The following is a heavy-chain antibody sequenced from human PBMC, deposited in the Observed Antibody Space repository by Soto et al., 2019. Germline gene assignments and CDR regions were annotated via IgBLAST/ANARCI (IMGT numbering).Heavy chain of an antibody. CDR1: GFTFSSYD. Sequence: GGSLRLSCAASGFTFSSYDMHWVRQATGKGLEWVSAIGTAGDTYYPGSVKGRFTISRENAKNSLYLQMNSLRAEDTAVYYCARWGDSSGYNDAFDIWGQGTMVTVSS. CDR2: IGTAGDT. D-gene: IGHD3-22*01. J-gene: IGHJ3*02. V-gene: IGHV3-13*01. CDR3: ARWGDSSGYNDAFDI.